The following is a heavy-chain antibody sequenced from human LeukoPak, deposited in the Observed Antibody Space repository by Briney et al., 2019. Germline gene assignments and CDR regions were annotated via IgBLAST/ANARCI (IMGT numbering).Heavy chain of an antibody. V-gene: IGHV3-74*01. J-gene: IGHJ6*03. CDR2: INSDGSST. D-gene: IGHD3-10*01. Sequence: GGSLRLSCAASGFTFSSYWMHWVRQAPGKGLVWVSRINSDGSSTSYADSVRGRFSISRDNAKNSLYLQMNSLRAEDTAVYYCARDLYGRNYYYYYYMDVWGKGTTVTISS. CDR1: GFTFSSYW. CDR3: ARDLYGRNYYYYYYMDV.